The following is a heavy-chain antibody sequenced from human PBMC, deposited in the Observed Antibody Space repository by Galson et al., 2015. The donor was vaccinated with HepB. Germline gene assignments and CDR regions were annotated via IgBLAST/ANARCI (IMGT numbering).Heavy chain of an antibody. J-gene: IGHJ6*02. Sequence: SLRLSCAASGFTFSSYSMNWVRQAPGKGLEWVSSISSSSSYIYYADSVKGRFTISRDNAKNSLYLQTNSLRAEDTAVYYCAREGLWYGHYYYYGMDVWGQGTTVTVSS. CDR2: ISSSSSYI. D-gene: IGHD6-13*01. CDR1: GFTFSSYS. CDR3: AREGLWYGHYYYYGMDV. V-gene: IGHV3-21*01.